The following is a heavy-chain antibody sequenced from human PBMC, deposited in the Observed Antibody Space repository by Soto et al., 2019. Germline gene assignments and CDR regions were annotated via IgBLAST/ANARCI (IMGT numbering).Heavy chain of an antibody. J-gene: IGHJ4*02. D-gene: IGHD6-6*01. V-gene: IGHV4-34*01. Sequence: PSETLSLTCAVYGGSFSGYYWSWIRQPPGKGLEWIGEINYSGSTNYNPSLKSRVTISVDTSKNQFSLKLSSVTAADTAVYYCARRIAARPIKFDYWGQGTLVTVSS. CDR2: INYSGST. CDR1: GGSFSGYY. CDR3: ARRIAARPIKFDY.